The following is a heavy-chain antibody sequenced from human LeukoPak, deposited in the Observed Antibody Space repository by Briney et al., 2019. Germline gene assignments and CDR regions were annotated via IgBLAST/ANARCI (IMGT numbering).Heavy chain of an antibody. CDR3: ARAPLGPGFYYESTGYYYFDC. CDR2: IIPMFGTP. D-gene: IGHD3-22*01. J-gene: IGHJ4*02. V-gene: IGHV1-69*01. CDR1: GGTSTTYA. Sequence: VASVKVPCKASGGTSTTYAINWVRQAPGQGLEWMGGIIPMFGTPHYAQKFQGRVTIIADESMGTAYMDLSSLRSNDTAVYFCARAPLGPGFYYESTGYYYFDCWGQGSLVTVSS.